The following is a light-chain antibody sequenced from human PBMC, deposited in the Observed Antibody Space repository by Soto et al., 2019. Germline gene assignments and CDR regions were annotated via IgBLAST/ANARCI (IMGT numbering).Light chain of an antibody. J-gene: IGKJ1*01. CDR1: QTVAYTS. CDR2: GTS. V-gene: IGKV3-20*01. Sequence: EIVLTQSPGILSLSPGARATLSCRASQTVAYTSLAWYQQRPGQAPRLLIYGTSTRATGTPDRFIGSGSGTPFTLTISRLEPEDFAVYYCQHYVTTPRTFGQGTKVE. CDR3: QHYVTTPRT.